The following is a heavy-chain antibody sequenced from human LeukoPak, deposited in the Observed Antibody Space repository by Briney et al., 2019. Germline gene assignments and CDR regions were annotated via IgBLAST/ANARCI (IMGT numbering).Heavy chain of an antibody. J-gene: IGHJ4*02. CDR2: IEGDGNRI. CDR1: GFTLSAYW. Sequence: GGSLRLSCAASGFTLSAYWMHWVRQAPGKGLMWVSRIEGDGNRITYADSVKGRFTISRDNAKNTLYLQMNSLRAEDTAVYYCTRDWRNLGYDYWGQGTQVTVSS. CDR3: TRDWRNLGYDY. D-gene: IGHD5-12*01. V-gene: IGHV3-74*01.